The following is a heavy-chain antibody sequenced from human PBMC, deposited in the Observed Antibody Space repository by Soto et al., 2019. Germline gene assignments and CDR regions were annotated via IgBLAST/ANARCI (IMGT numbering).Heavy chain of an antibody. CDR3: ARGRYSYETIYYKFYYSALDV. V-gene: IGHV4-34*01. Sequence: QVQQQQWGAGLLKPSETLSLICGVYGGSIRGYYWSWIRQSPGKGLERIGDINDNGGTNYNPSLKSRVTTSLDTSKKQVSLMVSSVTAADTAVYYCARGRYSYETIYYKFYYSALDVWGQGTTVTVSS. CDR1: GGSIRGYY. CDR2: INDNGGT. D-gene: IGHD3-10*01. J-gene: IGHJ6*02.